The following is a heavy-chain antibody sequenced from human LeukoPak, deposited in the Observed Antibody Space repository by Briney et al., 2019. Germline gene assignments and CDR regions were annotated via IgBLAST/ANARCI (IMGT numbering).Heavy chain of an antibody. V-gene: IGHV3-23*01. Sequence: PGGSLRLSCAASGFTFSSYAMSWVRQAPGKGLEWVSAISGSGGSTYYADSVKGRFTISRDNSKNTLYLQMNSLRAEDTAVYYCATALYSSSWYRVAGDFDYWGQGTLVTVSS. D-gene: IGHD6-13*01. J-gene: IGHJ4*02. CDR2: ISGSGGST. CDR3: ATALYSSSWYRVAGDFDY. CDR1: GFTFSSYA.